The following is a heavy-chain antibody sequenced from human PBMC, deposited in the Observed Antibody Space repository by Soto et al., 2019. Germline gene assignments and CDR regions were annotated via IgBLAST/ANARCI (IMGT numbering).Heavy chain of an antibody. CDR1: GGSVSSDSHF. J-gene: IGHJ6*02. V-gene: IGHV4-61*01. CDR3: ARVFGFGGMDV. CDR2: IYYTGST. D-gene: IGHD3-10*01. Sequence: PSETLSLTCTVSGGSVSSDSHFWSWLRQSPGKGLEWIGYIYYTGSTYYNPSLKSRVTISVDTSKNQFSLKLSSVTAADTAVYYCARVFGFGGMDVWGQGTTVTVSS.